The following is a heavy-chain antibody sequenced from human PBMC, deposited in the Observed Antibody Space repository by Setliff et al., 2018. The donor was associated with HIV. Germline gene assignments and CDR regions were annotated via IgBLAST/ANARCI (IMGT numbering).Heavy chain of an antibody. CDR1: GGSMSSYY. V-gene: IGHV4-4*07. CDR3: ARVFPPTRGAPFGIPPGAFDI. J-gene: IGHJ3*02. Sequence: TLSLTCSVSGGSMSSYYWSRIRQTASKGLEWIGRIYTSGSIIYNPPLRSRVTMSVDTSKNQFSLKLSSVTAADTAVYYCARVFPPTRGAPFGIPPGAFDIWGQGTMVTV. CDR2: IYTSGSI. D-gene: IGHD2-21*01.